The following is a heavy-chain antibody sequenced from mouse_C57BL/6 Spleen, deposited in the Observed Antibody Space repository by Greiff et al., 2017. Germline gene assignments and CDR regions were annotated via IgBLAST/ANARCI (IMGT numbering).Heavy chain of an antibody. Sequence: VQLQQPGAELVRPGSSVKLSCKASGYTFTSYWMHWVKQRPIQGLEWIGNIDPSDSETHYNQKFKDKATLTVDKSSSTAYMQLSSLTSEDSAVSYCARGGYDYHAWFAYWGQGTLVTVSA. V-gene: IGHV1-52*01. J-gene: IGHJ3*01. D-gene: IGHD2-4*01. CDR1: GYTFTSYW. CDR2: IDPSDSET. CDR3: ARGGYDYHAWFAY.